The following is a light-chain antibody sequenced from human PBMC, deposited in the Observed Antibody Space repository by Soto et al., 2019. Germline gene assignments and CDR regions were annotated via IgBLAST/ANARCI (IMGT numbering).Light chain of an antibody. V-gene: IGKV3D-15*01. CDR1: QSVSSN. J-gene: IGKJ1*01. Sequence: EIVMTQSPATLSVSPGERATLSCRASQSVSSNLAWYQQKPGQAPRLLISGASNRATGTPDRFRGSGSGTDFTLTITRLEPEDFAVXXXXXXXXXXWXFXQGTKVDIK. CDR2: GAS. CDR3: XXXXXXXWX.